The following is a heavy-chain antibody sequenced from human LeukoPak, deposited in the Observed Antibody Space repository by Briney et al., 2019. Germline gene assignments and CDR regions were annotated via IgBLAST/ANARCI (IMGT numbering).Heavy chain of an antibody. J-gene: IGHJ4*02. D-gene: IGHD3-22*01. CDR3: ARVVLYYDSRGGFDY. CDR2: IYYSGST. CDR1: GGSFSTYY. Sequence: SETLSLTCTVSGGSFSTYYWSWIRQPPGKGLEWIGYIYYSGSTYYNPSLKSRVTISVDTSKNQFSLKLSSVTAADTAVYYCARVVLYYDSRGGFDYWGQGTLVTVSS. V-gene: IGHV4-59*12.